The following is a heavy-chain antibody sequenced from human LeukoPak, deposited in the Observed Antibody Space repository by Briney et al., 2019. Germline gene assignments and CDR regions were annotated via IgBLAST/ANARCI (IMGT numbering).Heavy chain of an antibody. CDR2: ISGSGGST. CDR1: GFTFSSYA. CDR3: AKDASGARYYYYYGMDV. Sequence: PGWSLRLSCAASGFTFSSYAMSWVRQAPGKGLEWVSAISGSGGSTYYADSVKGRFTISRDNSKNTLYLQMNSLRAEDTDVYYCAKDASGARYYYYYGMDVWGQGTTVTVSS. J-gene: IGHJ6*02. D-gene: IGHD1-1*01. V-gene: IGHV3-23*01.